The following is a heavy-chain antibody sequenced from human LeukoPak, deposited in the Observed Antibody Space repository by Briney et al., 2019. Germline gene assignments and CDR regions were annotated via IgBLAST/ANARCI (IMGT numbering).Heavy chain of an antibody. D-gene: IGHD6-13*01. CDR1: GFTVSSNY. J-gene: IGHJ4*02. Sequence: GGSLRLSCAASGFTVSSNYMSWVRQAPGEGLEWVSVIYSGGSTYYADSVKGRFTISRDNSKNTLYLQMNSLRAEDTAVYYCASLDSSSWYPLDYWGQGTLVTVSS. CDR3: ASLDSSSWYPLDY. V-gene: IGHV3-53*01. CDR2: IYSGGST.